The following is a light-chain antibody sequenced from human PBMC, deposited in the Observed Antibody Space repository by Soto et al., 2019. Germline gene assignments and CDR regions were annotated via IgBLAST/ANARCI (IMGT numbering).Light chain of an antibody. V-gene: IGKV1-5*01. CDR2: DAS. CDR3: QQYNSPWT. CDR1: QSISSW. Sequence: DIQMTQSPSTLSASVGDRVTITCRASQSISSWLAWYQQKPGKAPKLLIYDASSLESGVPSRFSGSGSGTEFTLTLSSLQPDDFATYYCQQYNSPWTFGQGTKLEIK. J-gene: IGKJ2*02.